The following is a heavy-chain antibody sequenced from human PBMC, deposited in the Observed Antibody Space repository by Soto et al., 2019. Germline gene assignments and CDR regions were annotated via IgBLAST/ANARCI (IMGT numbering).Heavy chain of an antibody. V-gene: IGHV2-5*02. D-gene: IGHD3-10*01. CDR1: GFSLITGGVG. Sequence: QITLKESGPTLVKPTQTLTLTCTFSGFSLITGGVGVGWIRQPPGKALEWLALIYWDGERRYSPSLKSRLTITKDSSKNQEVLTMTNMDPEDTATYYCARRQNSLIRGANAFDTWGQGTSVTVSS. J-gene: IGHJ3*02. CDR2: IYWDGER. CDR3: ARRQNSLIRGANAFDT.